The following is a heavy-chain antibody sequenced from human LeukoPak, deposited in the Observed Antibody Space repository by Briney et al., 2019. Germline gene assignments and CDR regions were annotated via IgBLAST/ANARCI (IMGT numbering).Heavy chain of an antibody. D-gene: IGHD3-22*01. V-gene: IGHV3-74*01. CDR1: DFTFSSYW. Sequence: GGSLRLSCEASDFTFSSYWMHWVRQAPGKRLVWVSRINSDGRTTIYADSVKGRFTISRDNAKNTLYLQMNSLRAEDTAVYYCAREGYYDSSGYSIRFSYWGQGTLVTVSS. CDR3: AREGYYDSSGYSIRFSY. J-gene: IGHJ4*02. CDR2: INSDGRTT.